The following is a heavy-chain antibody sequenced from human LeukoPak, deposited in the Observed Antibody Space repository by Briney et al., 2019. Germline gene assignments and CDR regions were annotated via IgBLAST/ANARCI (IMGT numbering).Heavy chain of an antibody. Sequence: GGSLRLSCAASGFTFSSYWMSWVRQAPGKGLEWVANIKQDGSEKYYVDSVKGRFTISRDNAKNSLYLQMNSLRAEDTAVCYCASAQGYYYYYGMDVWGQGTTVTVSS. V-gene: IGHV3-7*01. CDR2: IKQDGSEK. J-gene: IGHJ6*02. CDR1: GFTFSSYW. CDR3: ASAQGYYYYYGMDV.